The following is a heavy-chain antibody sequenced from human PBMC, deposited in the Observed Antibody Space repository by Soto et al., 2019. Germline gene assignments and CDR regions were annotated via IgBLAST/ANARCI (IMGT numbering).Heavy chain of an antibody. CDR1: RFTFSSYA. Sequence: GWALRLYCEASRFTFSSYAMNWVRQAPGKGLEWVSATTGSGGVTYYADSVKGRFTISRDNSKNTLYLQMNSLRAEDTAVYYCVKSFDYDILTGYTSYFDYWGQGTLVTVSS. V-gene: IGHV3-23*01. CDR3: VKSFDYDILTGYTSYFDY. J-gene: IGHJ4*02. D-gene: IGHD3-9*01. CDR2: TTGSGGVT.